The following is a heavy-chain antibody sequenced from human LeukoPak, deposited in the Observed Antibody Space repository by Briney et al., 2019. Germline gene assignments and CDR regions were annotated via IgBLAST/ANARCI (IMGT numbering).Heavy chain of an antibody. CDR2: IYTSGST. D-gene: IGHD3-22*01. CDR3: ARGSARITMIANQRYYYYYGMDV. Sequence: SETLSLTCTVSGGSISSYYWSWIRQPAGKGLEWIGRIYTSGSTNYNPSLKSRVTMSVDTSKNQFSLKLSSVTAADTAVYCCARGSARITMIANQRYYYYYGMDVWGQGTTVTVPS. CDR1: GGSISSYY. J-gene: IGHJ6*02. V-gene: IGHV4-4*07.